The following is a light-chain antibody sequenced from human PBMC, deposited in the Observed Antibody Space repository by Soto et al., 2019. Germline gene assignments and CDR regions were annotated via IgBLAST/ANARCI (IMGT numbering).Light chain of an antibody. CDR2: GAS. Sequence: EIVMTQSPATLSVSPGERATLSCRASQSVSSNLAWYQQKPGQAPSLLIYGASSRATGIPDRFSGSGSGTDFTLTFSRLEPEDFAVYYCQQYGSSPRTFCQGTKV. CDR1: QSVSSN. J-gene: IGKJ1*01. CDR3: QQYGSSPRT. V-gene: IGKV3-20*01.